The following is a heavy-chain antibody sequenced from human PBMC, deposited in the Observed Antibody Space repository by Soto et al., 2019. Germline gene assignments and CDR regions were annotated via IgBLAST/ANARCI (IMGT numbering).Heavy chain of an antibody. J-gene: IGHJ4*02. CDR3: AREAVTTGLDS. CDR1: GFTFSNHG. V-gene: IGHV3-33*01. CDR2: IWYDGSNK. D-gene: IGHD4-4*01. Sequence: QAQLVESGGGVVQPGRSLRLSCEASGFTFSNHGMHWVRQAPGKGLEWVANIWYDGSNKYYAESVKGRFTISRDNSDNTLSLHMNSLRAEDTAVYYCAREAVTTGLDSWAQGTLVIVSS.